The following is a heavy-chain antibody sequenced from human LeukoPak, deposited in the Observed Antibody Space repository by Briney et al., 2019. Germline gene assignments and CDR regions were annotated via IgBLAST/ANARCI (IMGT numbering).Heavy chain of an antibody. CDR3: AKDTGKKSLYSYFDY. CDR2: ISGSGGST. CDR1: AFTFSSYA. V-gene: IGHV3-23*01. J-gene: IGHJ4*02. Sequence: PGGSLRLSCAASAFTFSSYAMSWVRQATGKGLEWVSAISGSGGSTYYADSVKGRFTISRDNSKNTLYLQMNSLRAEDTAVYYCAKDTGKKSLYSYFDYWGQGTLVTVSS. D-gene: IGHD1-14*01.